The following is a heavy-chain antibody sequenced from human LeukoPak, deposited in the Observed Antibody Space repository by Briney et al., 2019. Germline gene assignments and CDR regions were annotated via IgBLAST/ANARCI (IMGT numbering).Heavy chain of an antibody. CDR1: GGSISSYY. CDR2: IYYSGST. Sequence: SETLSLTCTVSGGSISSYYWSWIRQPPGKGLEWIGYIYYSGSTNYNPSLKSRVTISVDTSKNQFSLKLSSVTAADTAVYYCARDNWNYGSSMDVWGRGTTVTVSS. D-gene: IGHD1-7*01. J-gene: IGHJ6*02. V-gene: IGHV4-59*01. CDR3: ARDNWNYGSSMDV.